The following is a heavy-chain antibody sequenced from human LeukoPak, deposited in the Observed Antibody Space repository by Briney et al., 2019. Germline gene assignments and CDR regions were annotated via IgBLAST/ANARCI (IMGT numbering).Heavy chain of an antibody. CDR1: GGSISSYY. CDR2: IYYSGST. Sequence: SETLSLTCTVSGGSISSYYWSWIRQPPGKGLEWIGYIYYSGSTNYNPSLKSRVTISVDTSKNQFSLKLSSVTAADTAVYYCARDNWNYGSSMDVWGRGTTVTVSS. D-gene: IGHD1-7*01. J-gene: IGHJ6*02. V-gene: IGHV4-59*01. CDR3: ARDNWNYGSSMDV.